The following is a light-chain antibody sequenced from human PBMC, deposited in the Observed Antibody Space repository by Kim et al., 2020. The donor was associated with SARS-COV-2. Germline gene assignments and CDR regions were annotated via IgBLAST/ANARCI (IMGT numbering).Light chain of an antibody. J-gene: IGLJ2*01. CDR3: SSYRSSSNVV. Sequence: QSALAQPASVSGSPGQSITISCTGTSSDVGGYDYVSWYQQHPGKAPKLMISDVSKRPSGVSNRFSGSKSGNTASLTISGLQAEDEADYYCSSYRSSSNVVFGGGTQLTVL. CDR2: DVS. CDR1: SSDVGGYDY. V-gene: IGLV2-14*01.